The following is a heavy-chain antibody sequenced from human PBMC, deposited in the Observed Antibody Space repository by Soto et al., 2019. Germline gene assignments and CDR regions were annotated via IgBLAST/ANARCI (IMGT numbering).Heavy chain of an antibody. CDR3: AKSRYSDSSGDFYDY. J-gene: IGHJ4*02. D-gene: IGHD3-22*01. V-gene: IGHV3-23*01. Sequence: GGSLRLSCAASAFTFNNYAMSWVRQAPGKGLEWVSGMGGSGRTTYYADSVKGRFTISSDNSNNTPFLQMTSPRAEDTVVYYCAKSRYSDSSGDFYDYWGQGTLVTVSS. CDR2: MGGSGRTT. CDR1: AFTFNNYA.